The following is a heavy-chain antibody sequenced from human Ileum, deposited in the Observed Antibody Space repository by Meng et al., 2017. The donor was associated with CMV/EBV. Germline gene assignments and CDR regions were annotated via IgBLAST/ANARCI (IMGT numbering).Heavy chain of an antibody. Sequence: QLVESGGGLVQPGGSLKLSCTAPGFTFSSHWRHWVRQTPGKGLVWVSRMDGDGSDTTYADSVKGRFTISRDNAKNTLYLQMNSLRVEDTAIYYCARGVGEFLGWEMGYWGQGTLVTVSS. D-gene: IGHD1-26*01. CDR1: GFTFSSHW. CDR3: ARGVGEFLGWEMGY. J-gene: IGHJ4*02. CDR2: MDGDGSDT. V-gene: IGHV3-74*01.